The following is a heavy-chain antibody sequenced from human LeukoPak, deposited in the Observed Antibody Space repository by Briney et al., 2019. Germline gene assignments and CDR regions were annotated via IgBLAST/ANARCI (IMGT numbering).Heavy chain of an antibody. V-gene: IGHV1-8*01. D-gene: IGHD2-15*01. Sequence: ASVKVSCKASGYTFTSYDINWVRQATGQGLEWMGWMNPNSGNTGYAQKFQGRVTMTRNTSISTAYMELSSLRSEDPAVYYCARVVSMGVAATCYWGQGTLVTVSS. J-gene: IGHJ4*02. CDR2: MNPNSGNT. CDR1: GYTFTSYD. CDR3: ARVVSMGVAATCY.